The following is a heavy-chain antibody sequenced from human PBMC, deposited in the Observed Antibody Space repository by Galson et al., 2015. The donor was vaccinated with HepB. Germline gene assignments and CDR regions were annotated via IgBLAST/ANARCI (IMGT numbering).Heavy chain of an antibody. CDR1: GYTFTSYG. D-gene: IGHD5-18*01. CDR3: ARVRLWSIFDY. V-gene: IGHV1-46*01. Sequence: SVKVSCKASGYTFTSYGISWVRQAPGQGLEWMGIINPSGGSTSYAQKFQGRVTMTRDTSTSTVYMELSSLRSEDTAVYYCARVRLWSIFDYWGQGTLVTVSS. J-gene: IGHJ4*02. CDR2: INPSGGST.